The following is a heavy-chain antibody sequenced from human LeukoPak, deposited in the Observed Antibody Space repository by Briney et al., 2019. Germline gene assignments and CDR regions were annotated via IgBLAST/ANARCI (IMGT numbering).Heavy chain of an antibody. Sequence: GGSLRLSCAASGFTLSNAWMSWVRQAPGKGLEWVGRIKSKTDGGTTDYAATVKGRFTISRDDSKNTLYLQMNSLKTEDTAVYYCTTDGSTEDCTNGVCYEKTIDYWGQGTLVTVSS. CDR3: TTDGSTEDCTNGVCYEKTIDY. CDR2: IKSKTDGGTT. D-gene: IGHD2-8*01. V-gene: IGHV3-15*01. CDR1: GFTLSNAW. J-gene: IGHJ4*02.